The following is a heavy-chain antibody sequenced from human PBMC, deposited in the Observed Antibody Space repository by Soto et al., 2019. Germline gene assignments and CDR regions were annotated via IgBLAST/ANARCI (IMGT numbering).Heavy chain of an antibody. CDR3: ARLGDYYYYYMDV. Sequence: GESLKISCKGSGYSFTSYWIGWVRQMPGKGLEWRGIIYPGDSDTRYSPSFQGQVTISADKSISTAYLQWSSLKASDTAMYYCARLGDYYYYYMDVWGKGTTVTVSS. D-gene: IGHD3-16*01. CDR2: IYPGDSDT. V-gene: IGHV5-51*01. J-gene: IGHJ6*03. CDR1: GYSFTSYW.